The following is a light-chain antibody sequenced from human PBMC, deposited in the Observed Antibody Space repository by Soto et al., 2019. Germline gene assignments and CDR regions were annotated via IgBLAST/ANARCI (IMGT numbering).Light chain of an antibody. CDR3: QQRSKWPLT. J-gene: IGKJ4*01. V-gene: IGKV3-11*01. Sequence: IVLTQSPATLSLSPGEGVTLSCRASQSVNKALSWYQQKSGQAPRLLIYDASKRATGIPARFGGSGFGTDFTLTISSLEPEDFATYYCQQRSKWPLTFGGGTKVEIK. CDR2: DAS. CDR1: QSVNKA.